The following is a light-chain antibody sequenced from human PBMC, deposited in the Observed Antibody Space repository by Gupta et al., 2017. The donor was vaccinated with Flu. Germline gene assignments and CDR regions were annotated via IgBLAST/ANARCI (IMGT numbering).Light chain of an antibody. J-gene: IGKJ1*01. CDR1: QGINSY. V-gene: IGKV1-8*01. CDR3: QQYYSYPGT. CDR2: AAS. Sequence: SFSASTGDRVTITCRASQGINSYLAWYQQKPGKAPKLLIYAASTLQSGVPSRFSGSGSGTDFTLTISCLQSEDFATYYCQQYYSYPGTFGQGTKVEIK.